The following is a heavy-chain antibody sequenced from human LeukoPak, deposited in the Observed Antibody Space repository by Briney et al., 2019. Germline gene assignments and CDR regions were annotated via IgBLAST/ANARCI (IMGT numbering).Heavy chain of an antibody. J-gene: IGHJ4*02. CDR3: ARVEMATITSLDS. V-gene: IGHV3-74*01. Sequence: PGGSLRLSCAASGFTFSSYWMHWVRQAPGKGLVWVSRINSDGSSTSYADSVKGRFTISRDNTKNTLYLQMNSLRAEDTAVYYCARVEMATITSLDSWGQGTLVTVSS. CDR1: GFTFSSYW. D-gene: IGHD5-24*01. CDR2: INSDGSST.